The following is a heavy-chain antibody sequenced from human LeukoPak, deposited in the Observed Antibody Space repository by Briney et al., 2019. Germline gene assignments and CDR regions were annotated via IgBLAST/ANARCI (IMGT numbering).Heavy chain of an antibody. V-gene: IGHV3-53*01. CDR1: GFTVRNYC. D-gene: IGHD3-10*01. CDR3: ARGSPVASGRYSIYPS. Sequence: PGGSLRLSCAASGFTVRNYCMSWVRQAPGKGLEWVAVIYGDGTTYYADSVKGRFTISSDTLKNTLSLQMDSLRAADTAMYYCARGSPVASGRYSIYPSWGQGTLVTISP. CDR2: IYGDGTT. J-gene: IGHJ5*02.